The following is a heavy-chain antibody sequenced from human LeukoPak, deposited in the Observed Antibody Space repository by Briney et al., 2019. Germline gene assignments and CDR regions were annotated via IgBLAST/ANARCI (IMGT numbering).Heavy chain of an antibody. J-gene: IGHJ6*02. D-gene: IGHD5-18*01. V-gene: IGHV4-59*01. CDR3: ARDRSYGPSGYYYGMDV. CDR1: GGSISSYY. Sequence: SETLSLTCTVSGGSISSYYWSWIRQPPGKGLEWIGYIYYSGSTNYNPSLKSRVTISVDTFKNQFSLKLSSVTAADTAVYYCARDRSYGPSGYYYGMDVWGQGTTVTVSS. CDR2: IYYSGST.